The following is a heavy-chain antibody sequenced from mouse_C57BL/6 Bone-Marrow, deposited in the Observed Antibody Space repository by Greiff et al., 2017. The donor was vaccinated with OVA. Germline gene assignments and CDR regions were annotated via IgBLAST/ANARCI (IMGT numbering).Heavy chain of an antibody. Sequence: EVKLMESGGGLVKPGGSLKLSCAASGFTFSDYGMHWVRQAPEKGLEWVAYISSGSSTIYYADTVKGRFTISRDNAKNTLFLQMTSLRSEDTAMYYCAREGYGNPYYFDYWGQGTTLTVSS. CDR3: AREGYGNPYYFDY. CDR2: ISSGSSTI. D-gene: IGHD2-1*01. CDR1: GFTFSDYG. V-gene: IGHV5-17*01. J-gene: IGHJ2*01.